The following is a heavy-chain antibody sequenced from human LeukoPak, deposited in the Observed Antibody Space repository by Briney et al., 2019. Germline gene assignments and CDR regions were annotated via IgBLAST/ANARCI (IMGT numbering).Heavy chain of an antibody. Sequence: PGGSLRLSCAASGFTFSTYWMHLVRQAPGKGLVWVSLIDTDGSSTPYADSVKGRFTISRDNAKNTLYLQMNGLRAEDTAVYYCARVGGSSDFDYWGQGTLVTVSS. CDR1: GFTFSTYW. CDR2: IDTDGSST. J-gene: IGHJ4*02. V-gene: IGHV3-74*01. CDR3: ARVGGSSDFDY. D-gene: IGHD3-10*01.